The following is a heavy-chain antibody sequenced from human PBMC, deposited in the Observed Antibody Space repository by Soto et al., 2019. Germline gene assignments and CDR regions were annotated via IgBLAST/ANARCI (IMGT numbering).Heavy chain of an antibody. CDR1: GFTFSSYA. D-gene: IGHD3-10*01. J-gene: IGHJ4*02. Sequence: QVQLVESGGGVVQPGRSLRLSCAASGFTFSSYAMHWVRQAPGKGLECVAVISYDGSNKYYADSVKGRFTISRDNSKNTLYLQMNSLRAEDTAVYYCARARSLYYVAGTKPCVQYYFDYRGQGPLVTVSS. CDR3: ARARSLYYVAGTKPCVQYYFDY. V-gene: IGHV3-30-3*01. CDR2: ISYDGSNK.